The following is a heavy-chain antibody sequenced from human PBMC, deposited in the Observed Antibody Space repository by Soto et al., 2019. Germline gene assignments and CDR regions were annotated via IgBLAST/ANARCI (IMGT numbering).Heavy chain of an antibody. CDR3: ARGLEQQLVLYY. V-gene: IGHV4-59*01. CDR1: GGSISSYY. J-gene: IGHJ4*02. D-gene: IGHD6-13*01. Sequence: SETLSLTCTVSGGSISSYYWSWIRQPPGKGLEWIGYIYYSGSTNYNPSLKSRVTISVDTSKNQFSLKLSSVTAADTAVYYCARGLEQQLVLYYWGQGTLVTVSS. CDR2: IYYSGST.